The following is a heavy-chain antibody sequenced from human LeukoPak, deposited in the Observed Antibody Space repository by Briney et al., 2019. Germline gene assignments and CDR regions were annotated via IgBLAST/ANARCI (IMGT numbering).Heavy chain of an antibody. CDR3: ARGPGGPNDY. J-gene: IGHJ4*02. CDR1: GDSISSYY. Sequence: SETLSLTCTVSGDSISSYYWSWIRQPPGKGLEWIGYIYYSGSTNYNPSLKSRVTISVDTSKNQFSLKLSSVTAADTAVYYCARGPGGPNDYWGQGTLVTVSS. V-gene: IGHV4-59*08. D-gene: IGHD2-15*01. CDR2: IYYSGST.